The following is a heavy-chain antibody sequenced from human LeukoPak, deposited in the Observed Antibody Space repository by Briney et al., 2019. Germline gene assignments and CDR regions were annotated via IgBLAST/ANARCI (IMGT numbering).Heavy chain of an antibody. J-gene: IGHJ4*02. Sequence: PSETLSLTCTVSGGSLSSYYWGWIRQPPGKGLEWIGSIYYSGSTYYNPSLKSRVTMSIDTSKNQFSLKLTSVTAADTAVYYCARTPIYYFDNSGYYNWGQGTLVTVSS. CDR3: ARTPIYYFDNSGYYN. V-gene: IGHV4-39*07. CDR2: IYYSGST. CDR1: GGSLSSYY. D-gene: IGHD3-22*01.